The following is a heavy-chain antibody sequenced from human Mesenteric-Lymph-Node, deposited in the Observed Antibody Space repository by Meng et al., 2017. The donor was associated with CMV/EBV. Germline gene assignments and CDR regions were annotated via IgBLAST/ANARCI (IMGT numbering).Heavy chain of an antibody. D-gene: IGHD3-10*01. V-gene: IGHV3-74*01. CDR1: GFTFSRYW. CDR3: ARDYPGRDY. Sequence: GESLKISCAASGFTFSRYWMHWVRQAPGKGLVWVSRINSDGRDISYADSVKGRFTLSRDNAKNTLYLQMNSLRAEDTSVYYCARDYPGRDYWGQGTLVTVSS. CDR2: INSDGRDI. J-gene: IGHJ4*02.